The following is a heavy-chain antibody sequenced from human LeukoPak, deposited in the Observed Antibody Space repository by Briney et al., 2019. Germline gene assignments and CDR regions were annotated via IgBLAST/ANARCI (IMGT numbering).Heavy chain of an antibody. Sequence: ASVKVSCKASGYTFTSYGIIWVRQAPGQGLESMGWINSLSGATNYASNFQGRVTFSRDNSISTAYMDLTSLRSDDTAIYYCARGRGGATTGFDHWGQGTLVIVSS. V-gene: IGHV1-2*02. CDR1: GYTFTSYG. CDR3: ARGRGGATTGFDH. D-gene: IGHD1-26*01. CDR2: INSLSGAT. J-gene: IGHJ4*02.